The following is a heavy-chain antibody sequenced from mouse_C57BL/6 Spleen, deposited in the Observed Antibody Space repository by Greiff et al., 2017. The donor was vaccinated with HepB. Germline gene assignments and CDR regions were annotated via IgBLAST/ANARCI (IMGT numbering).Heavy chain of an antibody. CDR3: ASYYSNYDAMDY. J-gene: IGHJ4*01. V-gene: IGHV1-19*01. D-gene: IGHD2-5*01. Sequence: EVQLQQSGPVLVKPGASVKMSCKASGYTFTDYYMNWVKQSHGKSLEWIGVINPYNGGTSYNQKFKGKATLTVDKSSSTAYMELNSLTSEDSAVYYCASYYSNYDAMDYWGQGTSVTVSS. CDR1: GYTFTDYY. CDR2: INPYNGGT.